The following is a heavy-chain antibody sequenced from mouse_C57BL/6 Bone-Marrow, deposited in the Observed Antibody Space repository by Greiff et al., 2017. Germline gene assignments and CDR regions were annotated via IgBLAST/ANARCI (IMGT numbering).Heavy chain of an antibody. CDR2: IHPNSGST. Sequence: VQLQQPGAELVKPGASVKLSCKASGYTFTSYWMHWVKQRPGQGLEWIGMIHPNSGSTNYNEKFKSKATLTVDKSSSTAYMQLSSLTSEDSAVYYCATPDGYYVAWCAYWGQGTLVTVSA. D-gene: IGHD2-3*01. V-gene: IGHV1-64*01. CDR3: ATPDGYYVAWCAY. J-gene: IGHJ3*01. CDR1: GYTFTSYW.